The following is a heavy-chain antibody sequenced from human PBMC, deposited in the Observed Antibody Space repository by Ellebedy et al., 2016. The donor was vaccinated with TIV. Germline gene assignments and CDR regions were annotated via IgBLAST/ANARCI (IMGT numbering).Heavy chain of an antibody. CDR1: GFTLTNYW. D-gene: IGHD4-17*01. J-gene: IGHJ2*01. V-gene: IGHV3-7*01. Sequence: GESLKISCTASGFTLTNYWMTWVRQAPGRGLEWVANINEDGTKKHFVGSVRGRFSISRDDAGNSLFLQMNSLGAEDTAVYYCARAIYGASYLWGRGTLVTVSS. CDR2: INEDGTKK. CDR3: ARAIYGASYL.